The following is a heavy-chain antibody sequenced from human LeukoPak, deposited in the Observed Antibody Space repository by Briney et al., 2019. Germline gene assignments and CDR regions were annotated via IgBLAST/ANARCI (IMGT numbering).Heavy chain of an antibody. D-gene: IGHD2-2*01. V-gene: IGHV1-18*01. CDR2: ISAYNGNT. J-gene: IGHJ4*02. CDR1: GYTFTSYG. CDR3: ARGLVVVVPAAIPGFDY. Sequence: ASVKVSCKASGYTFTSYGISWVRQAPGQGPEWMGWISAYNGNTNYAQKLQGRVTMSTDTSTSTAYMELRSLRSDDTAVYYCARGLVVVVPAAIPGFDYWGQGTLVTVSS.